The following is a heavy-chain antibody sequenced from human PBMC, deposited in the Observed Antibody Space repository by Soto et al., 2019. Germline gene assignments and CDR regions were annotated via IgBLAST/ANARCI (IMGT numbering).Heavy chain of an antibody. CDR3: ARGYCSSTICYIWENCFDP. Sequence: SETLSLTCTVSGGSISSYYWSWIRQPPGKGLEWIGYIYYSGRTNYNPSLKSRVTISVDTSKNQFSLKLSSVTAADTAVYYCARGYCSSTICYIWENCFDPWGQGTLVTVSS. J-gene: IGHJ5*02. CDR2: IYYSGRT. CDR1: GGSISSYY. V-gene: IGHV4-59*01. D-gene: IGHD2-2*02.